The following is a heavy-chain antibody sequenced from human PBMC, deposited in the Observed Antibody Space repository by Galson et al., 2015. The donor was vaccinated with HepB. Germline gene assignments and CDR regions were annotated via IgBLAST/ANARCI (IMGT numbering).Heavy chain of an antibody. CDR2: ISWNSGNI. CDR3: AKDRNRNFWSGYAHFQH. J-gene: IGHJ1*01. V-gene: IGHV3-9*01. D-gene: IGHD3-3*01. Sequence: SLRLSCAASGFIFDDYAMHWVRQTPGKGLEWVSGISWNSGNIVCADSVKGRFTISRDNAKNSLYLQMNSLRTDDTALYYCAKDRNRNFWSGYAHFQHWGQGNLVTVSS. CDR1: GFIFDDYA.